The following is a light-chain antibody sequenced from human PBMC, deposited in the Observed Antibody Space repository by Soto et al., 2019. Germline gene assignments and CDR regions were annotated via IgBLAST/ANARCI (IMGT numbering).Light chain of an antibody. CDR3: RQYNNWPRAT. CDR1: QSISSN. J-gene: IGKJ4*01. V-gene: IGKV3-15*01. CDR2: RTS. Sequence: EIVMTQSPATLSVSPGERATLSCRASQSISSNLAWYQQKPGQAPRLLMFRTSSRATGFPARFSGSGSGTEFNLSFSSLQSEDFGLYYCRQYNNWPRATFGGGTKVEI.